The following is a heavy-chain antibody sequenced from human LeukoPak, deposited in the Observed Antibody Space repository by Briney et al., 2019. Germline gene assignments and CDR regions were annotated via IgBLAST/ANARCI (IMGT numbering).Heavy chain of an antibody. D-gene: IGHD3-16*02. J-gene: IGHJ4*02. V-gene: IGHV4-30-4*08. CDR2: IYYSGST. CDR1: GGSISSGDYC. Sequence: PSETLSLTCTVSGGSISSGDYCWRWIRQPPGKGLEWIGYIYYSGSTYYNLSLKSRVTISVDTSKNQFSLKLSSVTAADTAVYYCARLGYYDYVWGSYRWEYYFDYWGQGTLVTVSS. CDR3: ARLGYYDYVWGSYRWEYYFDY.